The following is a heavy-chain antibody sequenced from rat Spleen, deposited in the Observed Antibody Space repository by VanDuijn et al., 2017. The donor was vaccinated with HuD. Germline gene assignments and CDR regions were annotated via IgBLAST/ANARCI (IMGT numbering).Heavy chain of an antibody. CDR1: GFSLISNS. CDR2: IWGNGNT. D-gene: IGHD1-1*01. J-gene: IGHJ2*01. CDR3: ASYYSGDLDY. Sequence: QVQLKESRPGLVQPSQTLSLICTVSGFSLISNSVHWVRQPPGKGLEWMGVIWGNGNTNYNSVLKSRLSISRDTSKSQVFLKMNSLQSDDTAMYFCASYYSGDLDYWGQGVMVTVSS. V-gene: IGHV2-13*01.